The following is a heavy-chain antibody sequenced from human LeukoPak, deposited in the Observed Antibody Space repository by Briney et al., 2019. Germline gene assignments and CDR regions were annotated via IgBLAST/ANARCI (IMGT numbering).Heavy chain of an antibody. Sequence: PSETLSLTCTVSGGSISSYYWSWIRQPPGKGLEWIGYIYYSGSTNYNPSLKSRVTISVDTSKNQFSLKLSSVTAADTAVYYCASIAAAGTWGNDYWGQGTLVTVSS. CDR1: GGSISSYY. D-gene: IGHD6-13*01. V-gene: IGHV4-59*01. J-gene: IGHJ4*02. CDR3: ASIAAAGTWGNDY. CDR2: IYYSGST.